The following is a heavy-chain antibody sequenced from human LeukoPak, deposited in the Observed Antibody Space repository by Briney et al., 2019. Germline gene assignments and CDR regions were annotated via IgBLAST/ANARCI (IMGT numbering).Heavy chain of an antibody. CDR3: ARGRGFGGNSGFAY. CDR2: IYPSGGNT. Sequence: ASVKVSCKASGYSFTSYFIHWVRQAPGQGLEWMGIIYPSGGNTNYAQKFQGRVTMTRDTSTSTVYMELSSLRSEDTAIHYCARGRGFGGNSGFAYWGQGFLVTVSS. D-gene: IGHD4-23*01. V-gene: IGHV1-46*01. CDR1: GYSFTSYF. J-gene: IGHJ4*02.